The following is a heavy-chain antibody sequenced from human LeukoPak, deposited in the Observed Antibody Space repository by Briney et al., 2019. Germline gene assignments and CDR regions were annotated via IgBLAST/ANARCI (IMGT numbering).Heavy chain of an antibody. Sequence: GGSLRLSCAASGFTFSSYAMSWVREAPGKGLEWVSAISGSGGSTYYADSVKGRFTISRDNSKNTLYLQMNSLRAEDTAVYYCAKDTLRTHHPLEGDAFDIWGQGTMVTVSS. CDR3: AKDTLRTHHPLEGDAFDI. V-gene: IGHV3-23*01. CDR2: ISGSGGST. D-gene: IGHD1-7*01. J-gene: IGHJ3*02. CDR1: GFTFSSYA.